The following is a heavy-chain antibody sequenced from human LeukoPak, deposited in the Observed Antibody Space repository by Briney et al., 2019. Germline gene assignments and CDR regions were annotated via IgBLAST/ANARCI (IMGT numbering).Heavy chain of an antibody. Sequence: SETLSLTCTVSGDSISSGSYYWSWIRQPAGKELEYIGRIYSSGITNYNPSLESRVTISVDTSKNQFSLKLSSVTAADTAVYYCARGPIDYYDSSGYYSGGAFDIWGQGTMVTVSS. D-gene: IGHD3-22*01. CDR3: ARGPIDYYDSSGYYSGGAFDI. CDR2: IYSSGIT. V-gene: IGHV4-61*02. J-gene: IGHJ3*02. CDR1: GDSISSGSYY.